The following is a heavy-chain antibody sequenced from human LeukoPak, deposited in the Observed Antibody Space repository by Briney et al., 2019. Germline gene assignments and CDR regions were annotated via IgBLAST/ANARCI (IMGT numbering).Heavy chain of an antibody. V-gene: IGHV1-24*01. CDR2: FDPEDGET. D-gene: IGHD3-22*01. J-gene: IGHJ3*02. CDR1: GYTLTELS. Sequence: ASVKVSCKVSGYTLTELSMHWVRQAPGKGLEWMGGFDPEDGETIYAQKFQGRVTMTEDTSTDTAYMELSSLRSEDTAVYYCATGATYYYDSSGNGAFDIWGQGTMVTVSS. CDR3: ATGATYYYDSSGNGAFDI.